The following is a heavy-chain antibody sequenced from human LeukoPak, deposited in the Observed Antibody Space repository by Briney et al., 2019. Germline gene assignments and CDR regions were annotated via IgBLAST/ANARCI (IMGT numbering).Heavy chain of an antibody. Sequence: GGSLRLSCAASRFPFSRYSMSWVRQAPGEGPEWVSSITSSSSNKDYVDSVKGRFTVSRDNAKNSPYLQMDSLRVEDTAVYYCARDPPSRGTRYFDYWGQGILVTVSS. CDR1: RFPFSRYS. J-gene: IGHJ4*02. D-gene: IGHD3-16*01. V-gene: IGHV3-21*01. CDR2: ITSSSSNK. CDR3: ARDPPSRGTRYFDY.